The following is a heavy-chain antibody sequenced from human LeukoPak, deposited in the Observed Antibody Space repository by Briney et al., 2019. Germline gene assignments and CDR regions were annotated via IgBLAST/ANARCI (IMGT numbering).Heavy chain of an antibody. D-gene: IGHD6-19*01. CDR3: ARGEVGIAVAGDTEFDY. J-gene: IGHJ4*02. CDR2: INTNTGNP. V-gene: IGHV7-4-1*02. CDR1: GYTFTSYA. Sequence: ASVKVSCKASGYTFTSYAMNWVRQAPGQGLEWMGWINTNTGNPTYAQGFTGRFVFSLDTSVSTAYLQISSLKAEDTAVYYCARGEVGIAVAGDTEFDYWGQGTLVTVSS.